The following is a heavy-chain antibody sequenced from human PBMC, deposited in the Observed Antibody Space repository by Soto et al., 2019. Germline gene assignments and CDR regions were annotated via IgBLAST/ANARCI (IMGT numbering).Heavy chain of an antibody. D-gene: IGHD3-10*01. CDR2: IYHSGST. Sequence: PSETLSLTCAVSGGSISSGGYSWSWIRQPPGKGLEWIGYIYHSGSTYYNPSLKSRVTISVDRSKNQFSLKLSSVTAADTAVYYCARARGVRGVILDYWGQGTLVTV. J-gene: IGHJ4*02. V-gene: IGHV4-30-2*01. CDR1: GGSISSGGYS. CDR3: ARARGVRGVILDY.